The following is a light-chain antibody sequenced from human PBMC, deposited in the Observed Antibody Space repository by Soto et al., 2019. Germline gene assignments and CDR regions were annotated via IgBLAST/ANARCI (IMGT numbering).Light chain of an antibody. CDR1: QSVSTN. CDR3: QQYNSWPYT. V-gene: IGKV3-15*01. Sequence: ETVMTQSPATLSASPGERSPLSCRASQSVSTNLAWYQQKPGQAPRLLIYGASTRATGIPASFSGSGSGTEFTLTIRSLQSEDSAVYYCQQYNSWPYTFGQGTKVDIK. CDR2: GAS. J-gene: IGKJ2*01.